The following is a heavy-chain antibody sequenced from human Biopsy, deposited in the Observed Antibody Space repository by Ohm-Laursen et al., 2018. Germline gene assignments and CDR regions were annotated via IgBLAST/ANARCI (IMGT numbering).Heavy chain of an antibody. CDR3: ARILGSTVTTYSAMDV. CDR2: IFPNDEK. J-gene: IGHJ6*02. V-gene: IGHV2-26*01. Sequence: TQTLTLTCSVSGFSLSNGRMGVSWIRQPPGKALEWLAHIFPNDEKAYSTSLKSRLTISKDASKSQVVLTMTNLDPVDTATYYCARILGSTVTTYSAMDVWGQGTTVTVSS. D-gene: IGHD4-17*01. CDR1: GFSLSNGRMG.